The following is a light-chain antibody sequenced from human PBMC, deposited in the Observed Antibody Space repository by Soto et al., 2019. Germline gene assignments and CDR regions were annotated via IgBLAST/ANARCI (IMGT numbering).Light chain of an antibody. J-gene: IGKJ5*01. V-gene: IGKV3-11*01. CDR2: DAL. CDR1: QSVGRY. CDR3: QERSNWTSIT. Sequence: IVLTQSPATLSLSPGERATLSCRASQSVGRYIAWYQHKPGQAPRLLIYDALYRATGIPDRFSGSGSETDYSLTISSLEPEDFAVYYCQERSNWTSITFGQGTRLEIK.